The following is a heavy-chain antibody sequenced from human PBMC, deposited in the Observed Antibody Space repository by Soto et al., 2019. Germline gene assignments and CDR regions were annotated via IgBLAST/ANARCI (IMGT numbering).Heavy chain of an antibody. CDR1: GDSLSIGDYY. CDR3: ARGTRIASDGYYFDF. CDR2: ITYSGFT. Sequence: SETLSLTCTVSGDSLSIGDYYLSWIRQPPGKGLEWIGYITYSGFTYNNPSLKSRISISVDTSKNQFSLRLSSVNAADTAVFYCARGTRIASDGYYFDFWGPGTLVTVSS. D-gene: IGHD6-25*01. J-gene: IGHJ4*02. V-gene: IGHV4-30-4*01.